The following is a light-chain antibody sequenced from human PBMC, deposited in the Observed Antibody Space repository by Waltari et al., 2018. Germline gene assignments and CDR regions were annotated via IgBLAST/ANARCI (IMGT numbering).Light chain of an antibody. J-gene: IGKJ2*01. V-gene: IGKV3-15*01. CDR1: QSISTN. CDR2: GAS. CDR3: QQYDKWLRYS. Sequence: IVMTQSPATLSVSPGERATLSCRASQSISTNLAWLQGKPGRAPRLLIYGASTRATGVPARFSGSGSGTYFTLVISSLQSEDFAVYYCQQYDKWLRYSFGQGTKLEIK.